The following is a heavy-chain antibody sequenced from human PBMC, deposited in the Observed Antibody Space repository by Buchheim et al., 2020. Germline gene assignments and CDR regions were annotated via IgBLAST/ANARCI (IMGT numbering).Heavy chain of an antibody. CDR2: IAYDGGST. CDR1: GFSFGSYA. CDR3: AKEGLVLEWLFPPRYGYFQH. J-gene: IGHJ1*01. D-gene: IGHD3-3*01. V-gene: IGHV3-30-3*01. Sequence: QVQLVESGGGVVQPGRSLRLSCAASGFSFGSYAMHWLRQAPDKGLEWAAIIAYDGGSTYYADSVKGRFTISRDNPKNTLYLQMNSLRAEDTAVYYCAKEGLVLEWLFPPRYGYFQHWGQGTL.